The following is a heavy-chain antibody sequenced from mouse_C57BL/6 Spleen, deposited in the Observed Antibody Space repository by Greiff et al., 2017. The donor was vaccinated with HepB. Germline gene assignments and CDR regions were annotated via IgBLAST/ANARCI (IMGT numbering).Heavy chain of an antibody. J-gene: IGHJ4*01. Sequence: VQLQQPGAELVKPGASVKLSCKASGYTFTSYWMHWVKQRPGQGLEWIGMIHPNSGSTNYNEKFKSKATLTVDKSSSTAYMQLSSLTSEDSAVYYCARDYSKGDYDAMDYWGQGTSVTGSS. CDR2: IHPNSGST. CDR1: GYTFTSYW. CDR3: ARDYSKGDYDAMDY. V-gene: IGHV1-64*01. D-gene: IGHD2-5*01.